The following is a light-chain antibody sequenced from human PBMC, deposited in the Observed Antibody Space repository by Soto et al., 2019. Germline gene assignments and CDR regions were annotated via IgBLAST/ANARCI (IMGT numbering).Light chain of an antibody. J-gene: IGKJ1*01. CDR2: GAS. V-gene: IGKV3D-15*01. CDR3: QQYTDRPRT. CDR1: QSVSSY. Sequence: DIVLTQSPATLSLSPGERATLSCRASQSVSSYLAWYKQKPGQAPRLLSYGASSRATGIPDRFSGSGSGTEFTLTISGLQSEDFAVYFCQQYTDRPRTFGQGTKVDIK.